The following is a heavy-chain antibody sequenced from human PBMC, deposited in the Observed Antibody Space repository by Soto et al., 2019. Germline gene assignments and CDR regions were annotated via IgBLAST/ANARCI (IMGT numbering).Heavy chain of an antibody. CDR3: AGYTVYYNILTGYYSPHYIDY. D-gene: IGHD3-9*01. CDR1: GYTFTSYY. J-gene: IGHJ4*02. V-gene: IGHV1-46*01. CDR2: INASGGST. Sequence: QVQLVQSGAEVKKPGASVKVSCKASGYTFTSYYMHWVRQAPGQGLEWMGIINASGGSTSYAKKFYGGVAMTRDTSTSTVYMELSCLRSENTAVYYCAGYTVYYNILTGYYSPHYIDYWGKGTLVTVSS.